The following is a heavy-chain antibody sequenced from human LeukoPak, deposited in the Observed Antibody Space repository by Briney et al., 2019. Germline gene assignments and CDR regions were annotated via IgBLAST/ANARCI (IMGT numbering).Heavy chain of an antibody. Sequence: GGSLRLSCAASGFTFSSYSMNWVRQAPGRGLEWVSYISPSSSDVFYADSVKGRFTISRDNAKNSLFPHMNSLRDDDTAVYYCARAAYNSSPDYWGQGTRVTVSS. CDR2: ISPSSSDV. V-gene: IGHV3-48*02. CDR1: GFTFSSYS. CDR3: ARAAYNSSPDY. J-gene: IGHJ4*02. D-gene: IGHD6-13*01.